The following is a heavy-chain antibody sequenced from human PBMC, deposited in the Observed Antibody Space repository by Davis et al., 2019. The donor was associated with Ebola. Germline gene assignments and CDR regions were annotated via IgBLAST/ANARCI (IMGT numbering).Heavy chain of an antibody. CDR1: VFSFTGHY. D-gene: IGHD7-27*01. CDR3: ARDWDWGADY. J-gene: IGHJ4*02. CDR2: INAISGDI. Sequence: ASVNVSCLPSVFSFTGHYMHWVRQAPGQGLEGMGWINAISGDIHLEQKFQGRVTMTRDTSINTVYMELDRLTSDDTAMYYCARDWDWGADYWGQGTLVTVSS. V-gene: IGHV1-2*02.